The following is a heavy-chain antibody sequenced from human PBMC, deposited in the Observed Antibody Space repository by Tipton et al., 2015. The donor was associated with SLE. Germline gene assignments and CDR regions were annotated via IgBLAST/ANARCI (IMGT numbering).Heavy chain of an antibody. CDR3: ARWRRATYYFDY. V-gene: IGHV3-7*01. Sequence: SLRLSCAASGFTFSSYWMSWVRQAPGKGLEWVANIKQDGSEKHYVDSVKGRFTISRDNAKNSLYRQMNSLRAEDTAVYYCARWRRATYYFDYWGQGTLVTVSS. CDR2: IKQDGSEK. D-gene: IGHD5-12*01. J-gene: IGHJ4*02. CDR1: GFTFSSYW.